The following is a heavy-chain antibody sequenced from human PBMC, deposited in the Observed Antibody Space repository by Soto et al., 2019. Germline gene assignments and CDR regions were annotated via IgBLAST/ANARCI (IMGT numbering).Heavy chain of an antibody. V-gene: IGHV3-72*01. CDR2: IKNKANSYIT. Sequence: PGGSLRLSCAASGFTFSDHYMDWVRPAPVKVLEWVGRIKNKANSYITEYAPSVRGRFTISRDDSMNSLYLQMNSLKTEDTAVYYCGRIIVVVVAAVPYYGMDVWGQGTTVTVSS. J-gene: IGHJ6*02. CDR1: GFTFSDHY. D-gene: IGHD2-15*01. CDR3: GRIIVVVVAAVPYYGMDV.